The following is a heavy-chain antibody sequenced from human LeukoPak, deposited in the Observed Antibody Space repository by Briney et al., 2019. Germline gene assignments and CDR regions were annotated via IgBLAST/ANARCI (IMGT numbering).Heavy chain of an antibody. D-gene: IGHD3-22*01. V-gene: IGHV3-23*01. CDR2: ISSRGGST. J-gene: IGHJ4*02. Sequence: PGGSLRLSCAASGFTFSDYGMSWVRQAPGMGLEWVSTISSRGGSTYYADSVKDRFTVSRDNSKNTLYLQMNSLRAEDTAIYYCAKHYYDSSGLVNFDYWGQGTLVTVSS. CDR1: GFTFSDYG. CDR3: AKHYYDSSGLVNFDY.